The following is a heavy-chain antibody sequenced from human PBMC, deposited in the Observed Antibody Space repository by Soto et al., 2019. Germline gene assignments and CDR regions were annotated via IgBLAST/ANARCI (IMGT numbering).Heavy chain of an antibody. Sequence: QVQLQESGPGLVKPSETLSLTCTVSGGSINNYYWSWIRQPPGKGLEWIGYIHYSGSTRYNPSLKSRVTISVDTSKNQCSRKLSSVSAADTAVYFCARVVSSGYSDFWGQGTLVTVSS. J-gene: IGHJ4*02. V-gene: IGHV4-59*12. CDR2: IHYSGST. CDR1: GGSINNYY. D-gene: IGHD3-22*01. CDR3: ARVVSSGYSDF.